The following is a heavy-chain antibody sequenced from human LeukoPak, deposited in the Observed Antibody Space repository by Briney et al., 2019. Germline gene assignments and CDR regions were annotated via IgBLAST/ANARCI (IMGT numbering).Heavy chain of an antibody. CDR2: INPDGSST. J-gene: IGHJ4*02. CDR1: GFTFNNAW. D-gene: IGHD2-8*01. CDR3: VRGTNDWTGIDY. V-gene: IGHV3-74*01. Sequence: GGSLRLSCAASGFTFNNAWMNWVRQAPGKGLVWVSRINPDGSSTDYADSVKGRFTISRDNARNTLYLQMNSLRVEDTAIYYCVRGTNDWTGIDYWGQGTLVTVSS.